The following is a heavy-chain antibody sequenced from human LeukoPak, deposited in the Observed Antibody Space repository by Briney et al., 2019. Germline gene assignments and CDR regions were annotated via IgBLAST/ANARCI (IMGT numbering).Heavy chain of an antibody. V-gene: IGHV3-15*01. CDR2: IKSKTDGGTT. J-gene: IGHJ4*02. CDR3: TIQVGATTFDY. D-gene: IGHD1-26*01. CDR1: GFTFSNAW. Sequence: GGSLSLSCAASGFTFSNAWMSWVRQAPGKGLEWVGRIKSKTDGGTTDYAAPVKGRFTISRDDSKNTLYLQMNSLKTEDTAVYYCTIQVGATTFDYWGQGTLVTVSS.